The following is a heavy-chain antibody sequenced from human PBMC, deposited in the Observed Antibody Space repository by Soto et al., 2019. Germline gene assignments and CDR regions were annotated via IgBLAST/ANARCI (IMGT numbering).Heavy chain of an antibody. Sequence: QVQLQQWGAGLLKPSETLSLTCAVYGGSFSGYYWTWIRQPPGPGLEWIGEINHSGSTNYNPSLKSRVTISVDTSQNQFSLKLTSVTAADTAVYSCARDKMAGFFDYWGHGTLVTVSS. V-gene: IGHV4-34*01. J-gene: IGHJ4*01. CDR1: GGSFSGYY. D-gene: IGHD6-19*01. CDR3: ARDKMAGFFDY. CDR2: INHSGST.